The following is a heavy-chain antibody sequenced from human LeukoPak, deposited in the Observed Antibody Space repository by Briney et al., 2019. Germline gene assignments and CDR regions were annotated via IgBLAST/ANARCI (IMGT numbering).Heavy chain of an antibody. CDR3: ARDAVTTYHFYYYYYMDV. CDR1: GGSISSSY. D-gene: IGHD4-17*01. Sequence: PSETLSLTCTVSGGSISSSYWSWIRQPAGKGLEWIGRIYTSGSTNYNPSLKSRVTMSVDTSKNQFSLKLSSVTAADTAVYYCARDAVTTYHFYYYYYMDVWGKGTTVTISS. CDR2: IYTSGST. V-gene: IGHV4-4*07. J-gene: IGHJ6*03.